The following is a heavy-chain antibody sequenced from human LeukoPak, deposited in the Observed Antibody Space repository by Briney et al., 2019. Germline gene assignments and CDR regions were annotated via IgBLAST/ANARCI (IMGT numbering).Heavy chain of an antibody. CDR1: GFIFSSYA. Sequence: GGSLRLSCAASGFIFSSYAMNWVRQAPGKGLAWVSSISGSGDSTYSADSVKGRFTISRDNSKNTLYLQMNRLRAEDTGVYYCAKDQGSLPTLNWFDPWGQGTLGTVSS. CDR3: AKDQGSLPTLNWFDP. D-gene: IGHD2-15*01. CDR2: ISGSGDST. V-gene: IGHV3-23*01. J-gene: IGHJ5*02.